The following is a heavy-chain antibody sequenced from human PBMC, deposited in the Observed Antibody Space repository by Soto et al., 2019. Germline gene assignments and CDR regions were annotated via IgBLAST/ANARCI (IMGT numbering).Heavy chain of an antibody. J-gene: IGHJ4*02. CDR2: VSPYNGNT. CDR1: GYIFTSYG. Sequence: ASVKVSCKASGYIFTSYGITWVRQAPGQGLEWMGWVSPYNGNTNYAQKLQGRVTMTTDTSTTTAYMELRSLISDDTAVYYCAKGTGGGRTSIDYWGQGTLVTVSS. CDR3: AKGTGGGRTSIDY. D-gene: IGHD2-2*01. V-gene: IGHV1-18*01.